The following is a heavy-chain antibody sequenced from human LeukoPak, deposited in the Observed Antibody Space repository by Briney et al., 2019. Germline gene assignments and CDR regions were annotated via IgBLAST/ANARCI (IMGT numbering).Heavy chain of an antibody. V-gene: IGHV3-21*01. J-gene: IGHJ6*03. CDR2: ISSSSSYI. Sequence: PGGSLRLSCAASGFTFSSYSMNWVRQAPGKGLEWVSSISSSSSYIYYADSVKGRFTISRDNAKNSLYLQMNSLRAEDTAVYYCARDPIGGLYYYHMDVWGKGTTVTVSS. CDR3: ARDPIGGLYYYHMDV. CDR1: GFTFSSYS. D-gene: IGHD4-23*01.